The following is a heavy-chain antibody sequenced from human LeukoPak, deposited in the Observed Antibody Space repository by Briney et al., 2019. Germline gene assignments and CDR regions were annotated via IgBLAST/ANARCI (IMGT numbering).Heavy chain of an antibody. D-gene: IGHD3-3*01. V-gene: IGHV1-18*01. CDR3: ARGVTVFGVAHGWFDP. Sequence: ASVKVSCKASGYTFTSYGISWVRQAPGQGLEWMGWISAYNGNTNYAQKLQGRVTMTTDTSTSTAYMELRSLRSDDTAVYYCARGVTVFGVAHGWFDPWGQGTLVTVSS. J-gene: IGHJ5*02. CDR2: ISAYNGNT. CDR1: GYTFTSYG.